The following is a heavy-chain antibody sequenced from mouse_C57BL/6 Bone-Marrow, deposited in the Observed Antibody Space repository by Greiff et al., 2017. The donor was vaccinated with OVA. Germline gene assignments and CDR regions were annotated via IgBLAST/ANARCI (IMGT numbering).Heavy chain of an antibody. CDR2: IYPGSGNT. Sequence: QVQLQQSGPELVKPGASVKISCKASGYSFTSYYIHWVKQRPGQGLEWIGWIYPGSGNTKYNEKFKGKATLTADTSSSTAYMQLSSLTSEDSAVSYCARAAYSLGYFYVWGTGTTVTVSS. V-gene: IGHV1-66*01. CDR3: ARAAYSLGYFYV. CDR1: GYSFTSYY. D-gene: IGHD2-10*01. J-gene: IGHJ1*03.